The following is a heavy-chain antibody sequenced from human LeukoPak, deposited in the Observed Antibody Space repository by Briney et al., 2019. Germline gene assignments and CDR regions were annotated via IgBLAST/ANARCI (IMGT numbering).Heavy chain of an antibody. V-gene: IGHV4-34*01. Sequence: PSETLSLTCADYGGSFSGYYWSWIRQPPGKGLEWIGEITYSGSTNYNPSLKSRVTISVDTSKNQFSLKLTSVTAADTAVYYCARSHDYSTPLAFDVWGQGTMVTVSS. CDR2: ITYSGST. CDR1: GGSFSGYY. CDR3: ARSHDYSTPLAFDV. D-gene: IGHD4-11*01. J-gene: IGHJ3*01.